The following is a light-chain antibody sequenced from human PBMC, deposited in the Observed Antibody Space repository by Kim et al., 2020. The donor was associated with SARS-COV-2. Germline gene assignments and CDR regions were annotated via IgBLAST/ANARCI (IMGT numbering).Light chain of an antibody. V-gene: IGLV3-19*01. Sequence: SSELTQDPAVSVALGQTVRITCQGDSLRSYYASWYQQKPGQAPLLVIYGKNNRPSGIPDRFSGSSSGYTASLTITGAQAEDEADYYCKSRDSSGKVVFGGGTKLTVL. CDR2: GKN. CDR1: SLRSYY. J-gene: IGLJ2*01. CDR3: KSRDSSGKVV.